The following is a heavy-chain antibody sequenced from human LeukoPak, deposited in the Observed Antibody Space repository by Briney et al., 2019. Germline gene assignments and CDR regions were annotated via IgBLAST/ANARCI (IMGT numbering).Heavy chain of an antibody. V-gene: IGHV3-9*01. CDR3: AKASGSYFFDY. J-gene: IGHJ4*02. Sequence: GGSLRLSCAASGFTFDDYAMHWVRQAPGKGLEWVSGISWSSGSIGYADSVKGRFTISRDNAKNSLYLQMNSLRAEDTALYYCAKASGSYFFDYWGQGTLVTVSS. CDR2: ISWSSGSI. D-gene: IGHD1-26*01. CDR1: GFTFDDYA.